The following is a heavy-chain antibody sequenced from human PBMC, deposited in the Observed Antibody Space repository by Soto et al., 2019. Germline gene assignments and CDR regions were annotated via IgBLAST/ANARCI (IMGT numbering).Heavy chain of an antibody. CDR1: GFAFSNYG. Sequence: EVQLLESGGGLVQPGGSLRLSCTASGFAFSNYGMSWVRQAPGKTLEWVSNITDNGSDRDYADSVKGRFTISRDNSKNTLHLQMNSLRAEDTALYYCAKEWADVDQPYFDSWGQGTLVTVSS. D-gene: IGHD1-26*01. V-gene: IGHV3-23*01. CDR2: ITDNGSDR. CDR3: AKEWADVDQPYFDS. J-gene: IGHJ4*02.